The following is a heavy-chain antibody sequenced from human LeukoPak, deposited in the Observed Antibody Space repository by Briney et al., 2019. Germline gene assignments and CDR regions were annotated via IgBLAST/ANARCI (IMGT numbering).Heavy chain of an antibody. CDR1: GYTFTSYY. CDR3: ARDSDTRGYYPLVDY. Sequence: ASVKVSCKASGYTFTSYYMHWVRQAPGQGLEWMGIINPSGGRTTYAQKIQGRVTMTRDTSTSTVYMELSGLRSEDTAVYYCARDSDTRGYYPLVDYWGQGTLVTVSS. CDR2: INPSGGRT. J-gene: IGHJ4*02. D-gene: IGHD3-22*01. V-gene: IGHV1-46*01.